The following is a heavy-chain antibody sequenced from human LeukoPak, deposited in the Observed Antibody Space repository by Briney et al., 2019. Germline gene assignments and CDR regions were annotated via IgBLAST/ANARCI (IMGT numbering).Heavy chain of an antibody. V-gene: IGHV4-39*01. Sequence: SATLSLTCTVSGGSISSRTYYWAWIRQPPGQGLEWIGNIYYSGSTYYNPSLKSRLTMSVDTSKNQFSLELRSVTAADTALYYCASLRVPGDFDYWGQGTLVTVSS. CDR2: IYYSGST. J-gene: IGHJ4*02. CDR1: GGSISSRTYY. CDR3: ASLRVPGDFDY.